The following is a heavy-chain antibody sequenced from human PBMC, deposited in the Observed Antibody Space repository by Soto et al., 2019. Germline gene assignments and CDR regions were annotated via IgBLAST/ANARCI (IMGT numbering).Heavy chain of an antibody. CDR3: ARAYSDAFDI. V-gene: IGHV3-11*01. CDR2: ISSSGTGI. CDR1: VFTFIDYY. D-gene: IGHD2-15*01. Sequence: GWSLRLSCASSVFTFIDYYMTWIRQAPGKGLEWVSYISSSGTGIYYPDSVRGRFTISRDNAKNSLYLQMSSLRAEDTAVYYCARAYSDAFDIWGQGTMVTVSS. J-gene: IGHJ3*02.